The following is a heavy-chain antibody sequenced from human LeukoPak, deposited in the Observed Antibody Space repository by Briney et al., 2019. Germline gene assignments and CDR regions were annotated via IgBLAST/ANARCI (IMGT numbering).Heavy chain of an antibody. D-gene: IGHD5-18*01. Sequence: SETLSLTCAVSGYSISSGYYWGWIRQPPGKGLEWIGSIYHSGSTYYNPSLKSRVTISVDTSKNQFSLKLSSVTAADTAVYYCVRQSPDTAMAAFDYWGQGTLVTVSS. J-gene: IGHJ4*02. CDR2: IYHSGST. CDR3: VRQSPDTAMAAFDY. V-gene: IGHV4-38-2*01. CDR1: GYSISSGYY.